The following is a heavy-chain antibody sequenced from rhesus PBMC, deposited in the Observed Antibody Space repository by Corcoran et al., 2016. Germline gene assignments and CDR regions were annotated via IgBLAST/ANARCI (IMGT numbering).Heavy chain of an antibody. D-gene: IGHD4-23*01. CDR1: GGSISSNY. V-gene: IGHV4-160*01. J-gene: IGHJ6*01. Sequence: QVQLQESGPGLVKPSETLSLTCAVSGGSISSNYWSWIRPPPVKGLEWIGYSYGSSGSTYYNPSLKSRVTISTDTSKNQFSLKLSSVTAADTAVYYCARVARYSTLLDSWGQGVVVTVSS. CDR2: SYGSSGST. CDR3: ARVARYSTLLDS.